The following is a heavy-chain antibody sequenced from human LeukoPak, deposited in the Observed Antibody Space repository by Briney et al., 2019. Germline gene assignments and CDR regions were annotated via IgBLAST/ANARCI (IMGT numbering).Heavy chain of an antibody. Sequence: SETLSLTCTVSGVPIRSSGFYWGWIRQPPGKGLDWIGSIYYSGSTYYNPSLKSRVTISVDTSKNQFSLNLSSVTAADTAVYYCARGYYDSGGFYAYWGQGTLVTVSS. V-gene: IGHV4-39*01. J-gene: IGHJ4*02. CDR1: GVPIRSSGFY. CDR3: ARGYYDSGGFYAY. CDR2: IYYSGST. D-gene: IGHD3-22*01.